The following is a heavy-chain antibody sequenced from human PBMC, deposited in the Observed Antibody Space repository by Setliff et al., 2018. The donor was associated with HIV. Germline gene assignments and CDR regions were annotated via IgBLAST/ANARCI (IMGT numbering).Heavy chain of an antibody. J-gene: IGHJ3*02. CDR3: ARVATGPESFDI. CDR1: GGSISSHY. CDR2: IYSTGST. Sequence: LSLTCTVSGGSISSHYWSWIRQPPGKGLEWIGSIYSTGSTNSKSSLKSRVTISVDTSKDQFSLKLSSVTAADTAVYYCARVATGPESFDIWGQGTMVTVS. D-gene: IGHD3-9*01. V-gene: IGHV4-59*11.